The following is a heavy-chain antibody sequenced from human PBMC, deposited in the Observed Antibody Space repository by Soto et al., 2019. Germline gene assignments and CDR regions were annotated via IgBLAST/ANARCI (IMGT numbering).Heavy chain of an antibody. D-gene: IGHD5-18*01. J-gene: IGHJ4*02. V-gene: IGHV4-59*08. Sequence: PSETLSLSCTVSGGSISSYYWSWIRQPPGKGLEWIGYIYYSGSTNYNPSLKSRVTISVDTSKNQFSLKLSSVTAADTAVYYCARRYGSXFDYWGLGTLVTVSS. CDR2: IYYSGST. CDR1: GGSISSYY. CDR3: ARRYGSXFDY.